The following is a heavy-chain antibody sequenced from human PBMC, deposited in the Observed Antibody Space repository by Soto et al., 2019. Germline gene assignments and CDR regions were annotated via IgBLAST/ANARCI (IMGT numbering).Heavy chain of an antibody. CDR1: GATFSSYA. J-gene: IGHJ5*02. CDR3: PRAHIAWGRDGNNYWFNP. V-gene: IGHV1-69*13. CDR2: IIPIFGTA. D-gene: IGHD3-16*01. Sequence: SVKVSCKASGATFSSYAISWVRQAPGQGPEWLGGIIPIFGTANYAQKFQGRVTITADESTSAAYMELSSLRSEDTAGYYCPRAHIAWGRDGNNYWFNPWRQGTMV.